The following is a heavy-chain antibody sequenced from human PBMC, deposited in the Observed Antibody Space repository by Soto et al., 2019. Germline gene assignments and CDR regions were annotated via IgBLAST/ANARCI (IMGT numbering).Heavy chain of an antibody. V-gene: IGHV4-59*08. D-gene: IGHD2-21*02. J-gene: IGHJ4*02. CDR2: IYYSGST. CDR1: GGSISSYY. Sequence: SETLSLTCTVSGGSISSYYWSWIRQPPGKGLEWIGYIYYSGSTNYNPSLKSRVTISVDTSKNQFSLKLSSVTAADTAVYYCASNGVVTPSYFDYWGQGTLVTVSS. CDR3: ASNGVVTPSYFDY.